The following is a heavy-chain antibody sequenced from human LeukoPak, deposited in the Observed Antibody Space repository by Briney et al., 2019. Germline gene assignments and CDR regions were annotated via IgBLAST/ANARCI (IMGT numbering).Heavy chain of an antibody. CDR2: IYHSGST. Sequence: SGTLSLTCTVSGGSISSGGYYWSWIRQPPGKGLEWIGYIYHSGSTYYNPSLKSRVTISVDTSKNQFSLKLSSVTAADTAVYYCARGIVGVATTLGDYWGQGTLVTVSS. J-gene: IGHJ4*02. CDR1: GGSISSGGYY. V-gene: IGHV4-30-2*01. D-gene: IGHD5-24*01. CDR3: ARGIVGVATTLGDY.